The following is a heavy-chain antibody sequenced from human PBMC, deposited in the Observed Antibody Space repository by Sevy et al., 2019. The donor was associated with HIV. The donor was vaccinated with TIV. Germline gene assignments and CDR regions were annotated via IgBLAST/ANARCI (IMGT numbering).Heavy chain of an antibody. D-gene: IGHD6-19*01. Sequence: GGSLRLSCAASGFSVSSHAMHWVRQAPGKGLEWVALLSYDGSTQYYADSVKGRFSISRDTSKNILYLQMNSLRPADTALNYCTRDAGYSVGWYPSNYWGQGTLVTVSS. J-gene: IGHJ4*02. V-gene: IGHV3-30*04. CDR3: TRDAGYSVGWYPSNY. CDR2: LSYDGSTQ. CDR1: GFSVSSHA.